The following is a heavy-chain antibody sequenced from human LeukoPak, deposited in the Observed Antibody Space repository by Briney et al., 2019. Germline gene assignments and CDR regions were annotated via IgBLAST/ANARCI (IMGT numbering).Heavy chain of an antibody. CDR1: GYTLTELS. Sequence: ASVKVSCKVSGYTLTELSMHWVRQAPGKGLEWMGGFDPEDGETIYAQKFQGRVTMTDDTSTDTAYMELSSLRSEDTAVYYCATETISGSSSRRIRWFDPWGQGTLVTVSS. CDR2: FDPEDGET. V-gene: IGHV1-24*01. J-gene: IGHJ5*02. D-gene: IGHD1-26*01. CDR3: ATETISGSSSRRIRWFDP.